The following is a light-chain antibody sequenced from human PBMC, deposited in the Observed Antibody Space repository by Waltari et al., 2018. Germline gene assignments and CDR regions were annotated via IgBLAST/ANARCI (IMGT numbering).Light chain of an antibody. J-gene: IGKJ4*01. CDR3: QQRTSWPPGLS. CDR1: QSVSNN. V-gene: IGKV3-11*01. CDR2: DVS. Sequence: EIVLTQSPATLSLSPGERATLSCRASQSVSNNLAWYQQKPGQAPMRLIYDVSSRATGIPARISARGAGTDFTLTISSLEPEDSAVYYCQQRTSWPPGLSFGGGTNVEIK.